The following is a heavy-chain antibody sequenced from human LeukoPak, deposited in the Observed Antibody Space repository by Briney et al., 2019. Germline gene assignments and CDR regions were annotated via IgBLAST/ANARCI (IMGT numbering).Heavy chain of an antibody. V-gene: IGHV1-2*02. Sequence: ASVKVSCKASGYTFIGYYMHWVRQAPGQGLEWMGWINPNNGGTNYAQKFQGRVTMTRDTSISTAYMELYRLRSDDTAVYYCAAEPFGTYYGFDYWGQGTLVTVSS. D-gene: IGHD1-26*01. CDR2: INPNNGGT. CDR3: AAEPFGTYYGFDY. CDR1: GYTFIGYY. J-gene: IGHJ4*02.